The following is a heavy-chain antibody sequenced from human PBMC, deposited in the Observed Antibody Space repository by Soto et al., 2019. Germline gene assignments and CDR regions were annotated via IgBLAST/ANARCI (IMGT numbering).Heavy chain of an antibody. D-gene: IGHD1-1*01. CDR1: GYTFTTYG. CDR3: AIERTGTTSMDV. CDR2: INAGNGYT. J-gene: IGHJ6*02. Sequence: ASVKVSCKASGYTFTTYGIHWVRQAPGQRLEWLGWINAGNGYTKYSQKFQDRVTITRDTSATTAYMELSSLRSEDTAVYYCAIERTGTTSMDVWGQGTTVTVSS. V-gene: IGHV1-3*01.